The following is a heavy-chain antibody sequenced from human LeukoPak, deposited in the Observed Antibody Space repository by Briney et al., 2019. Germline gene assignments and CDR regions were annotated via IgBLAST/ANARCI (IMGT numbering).Heavy chain of an antibody. D-gene: IGHD3-22*01. CDR2: IYYSGST. J-gene: IGHJ4*02. CDR3: ARRFGLSGYYYAPQHYFDY. CDR1: GGSISSSSYY. Sequence: PSETLSLTCTVSGGSISSSSYYWGWIRQPPGKGLEWIGSIYYSGSTYYNPSLKSRVTISVDTSKNQFSLKLSSVTAADTAVYYCARRFGLSGYYYAPQHYFDYWGQGTLVTVSS. V-gene: IGHV4-39*01.